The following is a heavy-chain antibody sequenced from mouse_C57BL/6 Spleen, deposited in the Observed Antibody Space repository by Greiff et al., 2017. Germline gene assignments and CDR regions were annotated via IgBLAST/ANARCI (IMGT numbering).Heavy chain of an antibody. CDR1: GYTFTSYW. Sequence: VQLQQPGAELVKPGASVKLSCKASGYTFTSYWMHWVKQRPGRGLEWIGRIDPNSGGTKYNEKFKSKATLTVDKPSSTAYMQLSSLTSEDSAVYYCARVRANWDDGDYFDYWGQGTTLTVSS. D-gene: IGHD4-1*01. CDR2: IDPNSGGT. V-gene: IGHV1-72*01. CDR3: ARVRANWDDGDYFDY. J-gene: IGHJ2*01.